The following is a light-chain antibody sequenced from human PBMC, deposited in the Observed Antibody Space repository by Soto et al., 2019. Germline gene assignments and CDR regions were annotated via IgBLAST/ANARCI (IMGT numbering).Light chain of an antibody. CDR2: GAS. J-gene: IGKJ3*01. CDR1: QSVSSSY. V-gene: IGKV3-20*01. CDR3: HQYGTSSGT. Sequence: EIVLTQSPGTLSLSPGERVTLSCRASQSVSSSYFAWYQQKPGQAPRLLIYGASSRATGIPDRFSGSGSGTDFTLTISRLEPEDFAVYYCHQYGTSSGTFGPGTKVDIK.